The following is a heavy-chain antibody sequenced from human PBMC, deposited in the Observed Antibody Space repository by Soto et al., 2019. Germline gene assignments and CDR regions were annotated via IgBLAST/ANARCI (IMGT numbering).Heavy chain of an antibody. Sequence: SETLSLTCTVSGGSISSSSYYWGWIRQPPGKGLEWIGSIYYSGSTYYNPSLKSRVTISVDTSKNQFSLKLSSVTAADTAVYYCARLQIAVSAFDIWGQGTMVTVSS. D-gene: IGHD6-19*01. J-gene: IGHJ3*02. V-gene: IGHV4-39*01. CDR2: IYYSGST. CDR3: ARLQIAVSAFDI. CDR1: GGSISSSSYY.